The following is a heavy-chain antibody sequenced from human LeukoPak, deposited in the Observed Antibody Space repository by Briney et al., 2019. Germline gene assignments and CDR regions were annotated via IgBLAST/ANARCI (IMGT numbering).Heavy chain of an antibody. Sequence: PGGSLRLSCAASEFTFNRYWMSWVRQAPGKGLEWVANMKKDGSEKYYVDSVKGRFTISRDNAKNSVHLQMNSLRAEDTAVYYCARGLAAPDYWGQGTLVTVSS. J-gene: IGHJ4*02. V-gene: IGHV3-7*03. CDR3: ARGLAAPDY. CDR1: EFTFNRYW. D-gene: IGHD6-13*01. CDR2: MKKDGSEK.